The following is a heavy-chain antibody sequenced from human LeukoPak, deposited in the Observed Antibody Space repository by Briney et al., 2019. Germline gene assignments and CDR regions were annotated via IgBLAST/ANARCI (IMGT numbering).Heavy chain of an antibody. J-gene: IGHJ4*02. CDR3: AKGDSGRVAHFDY. CDR1: GFTFSSYG. D-gene: IGHD5-12*01. V-gene: IGHV3-30*02. CDR2: IRYDGSNK. Sequence: GGSLRLSCAASGFTFSSYGMHWVRQAPGKGLEWVAFIRYDGSNKCYADSVKGRFTISRDNSKYTLYLQMNSLRAEDTAVYYCAKGDSGRVAHFDYWGQGTLVTVSS.